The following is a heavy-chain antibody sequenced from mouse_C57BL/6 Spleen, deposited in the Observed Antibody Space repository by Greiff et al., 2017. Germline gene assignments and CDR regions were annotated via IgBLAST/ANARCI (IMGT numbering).Heavy chain of an antibody. CDR2: IDPETGGT. D-gene: IGHD2-4*01. J-gene: IGHJ1*03. CDR1: GYTFTDYE. V-gene: IGHV1-15*01. Sequence: VKLQESGAELVRPGASVTLSCKASGYTFTDYEMHWVKQTPVHGLEWIGAIDPETGGTAYNQKFKGKAILTAAKSSSTAYMELRSLTSEDSAVYYCTRKSYYDYDDGWYFDVWGTGTTVTVSS. CDR3: TRKSYYDYDDGWYFDV.